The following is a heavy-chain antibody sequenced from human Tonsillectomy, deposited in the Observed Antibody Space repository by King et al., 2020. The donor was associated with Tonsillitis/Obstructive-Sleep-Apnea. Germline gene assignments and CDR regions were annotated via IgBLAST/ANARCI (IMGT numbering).Heavy chain of an antibody. V-gene: IGHV3-30*18. Sequence: VQLVESGGGVVQPGRSLRLSCAASGFTFSIYGMHWVRQAPGKGLEWVAVISNDGSNKYYADSVKGRFSISRDNSKNTRYLQMNSLRAEDTAVYYCAKGYDYVWGGMNFDYWGQGTLVTVSS. J-gene: IGHJ4*02. D-gene: IGHD3-16*01. CDR2: ISNDGSNK. CDR3: AKGYDYVWGGMNFDY. CDR1: GFTFSIYG.